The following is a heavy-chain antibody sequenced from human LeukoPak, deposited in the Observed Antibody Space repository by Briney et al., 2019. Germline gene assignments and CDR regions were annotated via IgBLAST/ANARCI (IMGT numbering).Heavy chain of an antibody. CDR1: GGSISSSNW. Sequence: SETLSLTCAVSGGSISSSNWWSWVRQPPGKGLEWIGEINHSGSTNYNPSLKSRVTISVDTSKNQFSLTLSSVTAADTAVYYCARDGKEGGYNYDYWGQGTLVTVSS. D-gene: IGHD5-24*01. CDR2: INHSGST. V-gene: IGHV4-4*02. CDR3: ARDGKEGGYNYDY. J-gene: IGHJ4*02.